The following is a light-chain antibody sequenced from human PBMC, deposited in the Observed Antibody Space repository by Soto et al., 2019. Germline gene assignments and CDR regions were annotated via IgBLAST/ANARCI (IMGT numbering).Light chain of an antibody. CDR2: EVT. J-gene: IGLJ3*02. Sequence: QHVLTQPPSASGSPGQSVTISCTGTSSDVGAYKYVSWYQQYPGKAPKLMIYEVTKRPSGVPDRFSGSKSGNTASLTVSGLQAEDEADYYCTSYVGNDIWVFGGGTKLTVL. CDR1: SSDVGAYKY. V-gene: IGLV2-8*01. CDR3: TSYVGNDIWV.